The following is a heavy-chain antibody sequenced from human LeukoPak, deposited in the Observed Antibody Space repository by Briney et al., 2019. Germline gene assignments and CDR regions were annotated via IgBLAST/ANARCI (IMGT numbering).Heavy chain of an antibody. CDR3: ARGSQYYYDGDFDY. Sequence: VASVRVSCKASGYILIAYYLHWVRQAPGQGLEWMGWITPNSGGTNYAQRFQGRVTMTRDTSLNTAYMDLSRLTSDDTGVYYCARGSQYYYDGDFDYWGQGTLVSVSS. J-gene: IGHJ4*02. V-gene: IGHV1-2*02. CDR2: ITPNSGGT. D-gene: IGHD3-22*01. CDR1: GYILIAYY.